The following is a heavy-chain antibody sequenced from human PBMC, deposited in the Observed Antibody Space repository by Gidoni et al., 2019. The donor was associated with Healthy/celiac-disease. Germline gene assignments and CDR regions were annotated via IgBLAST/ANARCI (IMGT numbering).Heavy chain of an antibody. CDR1: GGSISSSSYY. J-gene: IGHJ6*02. D-gene: IGHD3-9*01. V-gene: IGHV4-39*07. CDR2: IYYSGST. Sequence: QLQLQESGPGLVKPSETLSLTCTVSGGSISSSSYYWGWIRQPPGKGLEWIGSIYYSGSTYYNPSLKSRVTISVDTSKNQFSLKLSSVTAADTAVYYCARLIRTGPYYGMDVWGQGTTVTVSS. CDR3: ARLIRTGPYYGMDV.